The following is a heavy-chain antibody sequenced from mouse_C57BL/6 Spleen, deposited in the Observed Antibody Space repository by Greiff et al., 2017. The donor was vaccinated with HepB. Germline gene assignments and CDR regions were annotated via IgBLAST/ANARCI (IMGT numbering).Heavy chain of an antibody. CDR1: GYTFTSYW. Sequence: VQLQQPGAELVKPGASVKLSCKASGYTFTSYWMHWVKQRPGQGLEWIGMIHPNSGSTNYNEKFKSKATLTVDKSSSTAYMQLSSLTSEDSAVYYCARITTVVAYYFDYWGQGTTLTVSS. CDR2: IHPNSGST. D-gene: IGHD1-1*01. CDR3: ARITTVVAYYFDY. J-gene: IGHJ2*01. V-gene: IGHV1-64*01.